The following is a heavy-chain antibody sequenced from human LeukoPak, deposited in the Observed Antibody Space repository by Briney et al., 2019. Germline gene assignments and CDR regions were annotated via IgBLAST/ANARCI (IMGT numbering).Heavy chain of an antibody. CDR2: IKGDGSHT. Sequence: GGSLRLSCAASGFTFRNYWMHWIRQAPGKGLVWVSRIKGDGSHTIYADSVKGRFTISRDNAKNTLYLQMKSLRVEDTALYYCVRDWDHFDFDSWGQGTLVTVSS. D-gene: IGHD1-26*01. CDR1: GFTFRNYW. V-gene: IGHV3-74*01. CDR3: VRDWDHFDFDS. J-gene: IGHJ5*01.